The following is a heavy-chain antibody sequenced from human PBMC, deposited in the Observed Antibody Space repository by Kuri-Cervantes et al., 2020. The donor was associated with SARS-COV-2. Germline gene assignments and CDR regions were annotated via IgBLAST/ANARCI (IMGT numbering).Heavy chain of an antibody. V-gene: IGHV3-23*01. CDR2: ISGSGGSI. D-gene: IGHD7-27*01. Sequence: GESLKISCAASGFTFSSYAMSWVRQAPGKGLEWVSAISGSGGSIYYADSVKGRFTISRDNAKNSLYLQMNSLRAEDTAVYYCARATWAFDYWGQGTLVTVSS. CDR1: GFTFSSYA. J-gene: IGHJ4*02. CDR3: ARATWAFDY.